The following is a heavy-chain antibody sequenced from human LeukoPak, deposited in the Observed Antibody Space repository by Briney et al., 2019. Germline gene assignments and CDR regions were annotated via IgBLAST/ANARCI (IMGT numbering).Heavy chain of an antibody. CDR2: ITGGDIYI. D-gene: IGHD3-10*01. CDR1: GFTFSSYT. Sequence: GGSLRLSCAASGFTFSSYTMNWVRQAPGKGLEWISSITGGDIYIYYADSVKGRFTISRDNAKNSLYVQMNSLRAEDTAVYYCARGAPGGSGASDYWGQGTLVTVSS. V-gene: IGHV3-21*01. CDR3: ARGAPGGSGASDY. J-gene: IGHJ4*02.